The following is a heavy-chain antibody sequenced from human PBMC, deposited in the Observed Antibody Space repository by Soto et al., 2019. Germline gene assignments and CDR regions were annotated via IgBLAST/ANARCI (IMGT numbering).Heavy chain of an antibody. Sequence: ASVKVSCKASGYTFTSYYIHWVRQAPGQGLEWMGIINPSGGSTSYAQKFQGRVTMTRDTSTSTVYMELSSLRSEDTAVYYCARDRAATVTRFDDWGQGTLVTVSS. CDR1: GYTFTSYY. V-gene: IGHV1-46*03. CDR2: INPSGGST. CDR3: ARDRAATVTRFDD. J-gene: IGHJ4*02. D-gene: IGHD4-17*01.